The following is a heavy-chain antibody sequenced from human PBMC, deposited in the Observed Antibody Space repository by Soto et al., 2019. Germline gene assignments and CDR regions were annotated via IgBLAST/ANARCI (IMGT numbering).Heavy chain of an antibody. V-gene: IGHV4-30-4*01. J-gene: IGHJ4*02. CDR3: ARVSHDSSGYNDYFDY. D-gene: IGHD3-22*01. Sequence: LSETLSLTCTVSGGSISTGDYYWSWIRQPPGKGLEWIGYIYYSGSTYYNPSLKSRVTISVDTSKNQFSLKLSSVTAADTAVYYCARVSHDSSGYNDYFDYWGQGTLVTVS. CDR1: GGSISTGDYY. CDR2: IYYSGST.